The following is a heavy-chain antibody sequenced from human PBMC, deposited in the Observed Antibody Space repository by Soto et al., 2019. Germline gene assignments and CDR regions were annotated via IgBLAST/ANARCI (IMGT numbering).Heavy chain of an antibody. D-gene: IGHD3-10*01. V-gene: IGHV4-4*02. CDR3: ARGNIIGTSVPRGVLLDP. CDR1: GGSISSSNW. J-gene: IGHJ5*02. Sequence: PSETLSLTCAVSGGSISSSNWWTWVRQPPGKGLEWIGEIYHSGSTNYNPSLKSRVTISVDKSNHQFSLKLSSVTAADTAVYYCARGNIIGTSVPRGVLLDPWGQGTMVTVSS. CDR2: IYHSGST.